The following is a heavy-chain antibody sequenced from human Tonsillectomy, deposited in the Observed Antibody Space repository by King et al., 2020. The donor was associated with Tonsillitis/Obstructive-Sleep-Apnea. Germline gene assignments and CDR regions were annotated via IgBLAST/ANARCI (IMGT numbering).Heavy chain of an antibody. Sequence: QLQESGPGLVKPSETLSLTCTVSGDSVSSSSYYWGWIRQPPGKGLEWIATIYYSGITYYNPPLKSRVTMYVDTSKNQFSLKLTSVTAADTAVYYCVRHHEDDDGKYYYYMDVWGKGTTVTVS. D-gene: IGHD3-3*01. J-gene: IGHJ6*03. CDR1: GDSVSSSSYY. V-gene: IGHV4-39*01. CDR3: VRHHEDDDGKYYYYMDV. CDR2: IYYSGIT.